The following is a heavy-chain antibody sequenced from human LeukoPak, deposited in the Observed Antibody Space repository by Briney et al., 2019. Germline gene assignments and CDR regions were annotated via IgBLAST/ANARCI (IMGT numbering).Heavy chain of an antibody. CDR1: GYTLTELS. CDR3: ATGVVVVIRSIAFDI. J-gene: IGHJ3*02. CDR2: FDPEDGET. Sequence: GASVTVSCKVSGYTLTELSMHWVRQAPGKGLEWMGGFDPEDGETIYAQKFQGRVTMTEDTSTDTAYMELSSLRSEDTAVYYCATGVVVVIRSIAFDIWGQGTMVTVSS. D-gene: IGHD3-22*01. V-gene: IGHV1-24*01.